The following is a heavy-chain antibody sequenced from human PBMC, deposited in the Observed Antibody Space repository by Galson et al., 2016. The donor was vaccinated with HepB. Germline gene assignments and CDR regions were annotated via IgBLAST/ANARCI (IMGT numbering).Heavy chain of an antibody. CDR2: IIPVLGTP. V-gene: IGHV1-69*13. Sequence: SVKVSCKASGDIFNNYAISWVRQAPGQGLEWMGGIIPVLGTPNYAQKFQDRVTITAEESTSTAYMELSSLRSEDTAVYFCARTGWELPSFYYGMDAWGQGTTVTVSS. CDR3: ARTGWELPSFYYGMDA. J-gene: IGHJ6*02. CDR1: GDIFNNYA. D-gene: IGHD1-26*01.